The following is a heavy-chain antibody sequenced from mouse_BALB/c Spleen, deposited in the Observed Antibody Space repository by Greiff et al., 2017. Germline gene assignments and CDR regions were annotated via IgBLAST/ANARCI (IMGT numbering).Heavy chain of an antibody. Sequence: VQRVESGAELVRPGSSVKISCKASGYAFSSYWMNWVKQRPGQGLEWIGQIYPGDGDTNYNGKFKGKATLTADKSSSTAYMQLSSLTSEDSAVYFCASGGFSRFAYWGQGTLVTVSA. V-gene: IGHV1-80*01. CDR3: ASGGFSRFAY. CDR2: IYPGDGDT. J-gene: IGHJ3*01. CDR1: GYAFSSYW.